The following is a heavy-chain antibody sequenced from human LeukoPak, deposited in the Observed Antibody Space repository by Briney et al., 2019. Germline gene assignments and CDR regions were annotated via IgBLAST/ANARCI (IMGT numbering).Heavy chain of an antibody. CDR3: ARRYYYDSSGYYYFDY. CDR1: GYTFTNFG. V-gene: IGHV1-18*01. Sequence: GASVKVSCKASGYTFTNFGISWVRQAPGQGLEWMGWINTYNGNTNYAQKLQGRVTMTTDTSTSTVYMELRSLRSDDTAVFYCARRYYYDSSGYYYFDYWGQGTLVTVSS. D-gene: IGHD3-22*01. J-gene: IGHJ4*02. CDR2: INTYNGNT.